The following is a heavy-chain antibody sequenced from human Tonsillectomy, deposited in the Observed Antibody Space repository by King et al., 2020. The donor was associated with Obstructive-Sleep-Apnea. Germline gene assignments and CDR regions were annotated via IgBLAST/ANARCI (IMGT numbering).Heavy chain of an antibody. J-gene: IGHJ3*02. CDR3: ARSFRTYAFXX. CDR2: INPESGGT. V-gene: IGHV1-2*04. CDR1: GYXFPGYX. Sequence: QLVQSGAEVKKPGASVKVSCKASGYXFPGYXXHXVRXAPGQGXEXXGXINPESGGTNYAQKFQGWVTMTRDTSISTAYMXLXRLRSDDPAMYYCARSFRTYAFXXWGXGTMVTVSS. D-gene: IGHD2/OR15-2a*01.